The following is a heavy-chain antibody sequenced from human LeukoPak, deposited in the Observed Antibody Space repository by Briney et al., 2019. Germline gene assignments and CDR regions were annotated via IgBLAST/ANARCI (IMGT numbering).Heavy chain of an antibody. CDR1: GYSISSGYY. V-gene: IGHV4-38-2*01. Sequence: SETLSLTCAVSGYSISSGYYWGWIRQPPGKGLEWIGYIYYSGSTYYNPSLKSRVTISVDTSKNQFSLKLSSVTAADTAVYYCARYLRGYCSSTSCYDAFDIWGQGTMVTVSS. CDR2: IYYSGST. CDR3: ARYLRGYCSSTSCYDAFDI. J-gene: IGHJ3*02. D-gene: IGHD2-2*01.